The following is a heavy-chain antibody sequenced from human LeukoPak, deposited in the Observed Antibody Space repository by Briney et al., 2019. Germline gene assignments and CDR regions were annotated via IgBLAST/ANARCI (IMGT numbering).Heavy chain of an antibody. V-gene: IGHV3-48*04. CDR2: ISSSSSTI. Sequence: PGRSLRLSCAASGFTFSSYGMTWVRQAPGKGLEWVSYISSSSSTIYYADSVKGRFTTSRDNAKNSLYLQMNSLRAEDTAVYYCARDYYDSGDYWGQGTLVTVSS. D-gene: IGHD3-22*01. J-gene: IGHJ4*02. CDR1: GFTFSSYG. CDR3: ARDYYDSGDY.